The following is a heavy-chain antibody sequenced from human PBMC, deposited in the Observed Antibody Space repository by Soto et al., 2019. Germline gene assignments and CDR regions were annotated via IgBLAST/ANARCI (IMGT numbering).Heavy chain of an antibody. Sequence: ASVKVSCKASGGTFSSYAISWVRQAPGQGLEWMGGIIPIFGTANYAQKFQGRVTITADESTSTAYMELSSLRSEDTAVYYCASRWGYYDSSGRYGTDVWGQGTTVTVSS. CDR3: ASRWGYYDSSGRYGTDV. J-gene: IGHJ6*02. CDR2: IIPIFGTA. D-gene: IGHD3-22*01. V-gene: IGHV1-69*13. CDR1: GGTFSSYA.